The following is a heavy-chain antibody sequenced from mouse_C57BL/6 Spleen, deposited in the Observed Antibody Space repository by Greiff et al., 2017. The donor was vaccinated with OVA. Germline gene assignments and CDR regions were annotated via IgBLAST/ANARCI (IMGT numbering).Heavy chain of an antibody. V-gene: IGHV1-9*01. CDR3: ARWTAQATLDY. CDR1: GYTFTGYW. J-gene: IGHJ2*01. D-gene: IGHD3-2*02. Sequence: VKLVESGAELMKPGASVKLSCKATGYTFTGYWIEWVKQRPGHGLEWIGEILPGSGSTNYNEKFKGKATVTADTSTNTAYMQLSSLTTEDAAIYYCARWTAQATLDYWGQGTTLTGSS. CDR2: ILPGSGST.